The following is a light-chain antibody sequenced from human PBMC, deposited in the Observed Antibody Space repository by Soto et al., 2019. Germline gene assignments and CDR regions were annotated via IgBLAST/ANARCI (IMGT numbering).Light chain of an antibody. CDR1: GXNIGAGFE. CDR2: ANS. V-gene: IGLV1-40*01. J-gene: IGLJ2*01. Sequence: QSVLAQPPSVSGAPGQSVTISCTGSGXNIGAGFEVHWYQQLPGRAPKLLIYANSDRPSGVPDRFFGSRSGTSASLAITRLQAEDEADYYCQSYESGLSAVLFGGGTKVTVL. CDR3: QSYESGLSAVL.